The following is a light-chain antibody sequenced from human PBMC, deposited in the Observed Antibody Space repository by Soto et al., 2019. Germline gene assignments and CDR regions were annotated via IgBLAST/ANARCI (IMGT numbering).Light chain of an antibody. CDR1: SSNIGRNT. Sequence: QSVLTQPPSASGTPGQRVTISCSGSSSNIGRNTVSWYQQLPGTAPKLLIFTDNQRPSGVPDRFSGSKSGTSASLVVSGLQSEDEADYYCAAWDERLNGFYVFGTGTKVTV. V-gene: IGLV1-44*01. CDR2: TDN. CDR3: AAWDERLNGFYV. J-gene: IGLJ1*01.